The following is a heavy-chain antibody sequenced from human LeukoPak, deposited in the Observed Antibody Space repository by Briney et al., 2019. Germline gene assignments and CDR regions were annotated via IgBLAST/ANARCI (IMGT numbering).Heavy chain of an antibody. Sequence: GGSLRLSCAASGFTFSSYAMHWVRQAPGKGLEWVAVISYDGSNKYYADSVKGRFTISRDNSKNTLYLQMNSLRAEDTAVYYCARDGVMITFGGVIVIPGPIDYWGQATLVTVSS. J-gene: IGHJ4*02. CDR1: GFTFSSYA. D-gene: IGHD3-16*02. CDR3: ARDGVMITFGGVIVIPGPIDY. CDR2: ISYDGSNK. V-gene: IGHV3-30-3*01.